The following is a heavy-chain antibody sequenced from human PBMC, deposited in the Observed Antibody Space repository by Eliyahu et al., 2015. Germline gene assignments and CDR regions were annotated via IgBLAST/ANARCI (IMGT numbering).Heavy chain of an antibody. CDR1: GFPFNHYG. J-gene: IGHJ4*02. D-gene: IGHD3-22*01. CDR3: ARDQYFHDSSGYYPYFDF. V-gene: IGHV3-33*01. CDR2: IYYDGTNR. Sequence: QVQLVESGGGVVLPGRSLRLSCXASGFPFNHYGMHWVRQAPGKGLEWVALIYYDGTNRYYADSVRGRFTISRDNSKNTLYLQMNSLRAEDTAVYYCARDQYFHDSSGYYPYFDFWGQGTLVTVSS.